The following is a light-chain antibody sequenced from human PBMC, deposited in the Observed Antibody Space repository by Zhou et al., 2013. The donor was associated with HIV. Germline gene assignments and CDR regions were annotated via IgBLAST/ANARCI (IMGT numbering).Light chain of an antibody. Sequence: DIQMTQSPSSLSASIGDTVTIACRASQNIRHYLNWYQHKPGKAPKVLIFAAFILQPGVPSRFRGSGSGTDFTLTISGLQPDDFATYYCQQSYNTPRSFGQGTKLEIK. V-gene: IGKV1-39*01. CDR2: AAF. CDR1: QNIRHY. J-gene: IGKJ2*01. CDR3: QQSYNTPRS.